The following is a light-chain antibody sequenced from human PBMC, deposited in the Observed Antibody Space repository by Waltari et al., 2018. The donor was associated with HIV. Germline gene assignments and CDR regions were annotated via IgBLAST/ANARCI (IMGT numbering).Light chain of an antibody. Sequence: QSVLTQPPSASGTPGQRVSISCSGSSSNIGSNYVYWYQQLPGTAPQLLMYRNDERPSGVPDRFSGSKSGTSASLAISGLRSEDEADYYCAAWDDRLSAWVFGGGTKLTVL. J-gene: IGLJ3*02. CDR2: RND. CDR1: SSNIGSNY. CDR3: AAWDDRLSAWV. V-gene: IGLV1-47*01.